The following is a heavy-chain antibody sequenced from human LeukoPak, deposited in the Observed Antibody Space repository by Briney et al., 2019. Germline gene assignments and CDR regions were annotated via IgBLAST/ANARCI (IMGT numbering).Heavy chain of an antibody. CDR1: GFTFSNFY. V-gene: IGHV3-7*01. CDR2: LNKNGSEK. CDR3: ARDALGKGVDY. D-gene: IGHD3-16*01. J-gene: IGHJ4*02. Sequence: GGSLRLSCAASGFTFSNFYMTWLRQAPGKGLEWVANLNKNGSEKYYVDSVKGRFTISRDNAKNSVYLQMNSLRVEDTAVYYCARDALGKGVDYWGQGTLVTVSS.